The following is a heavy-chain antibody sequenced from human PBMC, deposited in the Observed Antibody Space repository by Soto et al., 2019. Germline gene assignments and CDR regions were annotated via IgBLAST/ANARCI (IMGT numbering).Heavy chain of an antibody. CDR2: INHSGST. Sequence: QVQLQQWGAGLLKPSETLSLTCAVYGGSFSGYYWSWLRQPPGKGLEWIGEINHSGSTNYNPSLKSRVTISVDTSKNQFSLKLSSVTAADTAVYYCARVEYYYGSGSYVLDDYWGQGTLVTVSS. D-gene: IGHD3-10*01. J-gene: IGHJ4*02. CDR3: ARVEYYYGSGSYVLDDY. V-gene: IGHV4-34*01. CDR1: GGSFSGYY.